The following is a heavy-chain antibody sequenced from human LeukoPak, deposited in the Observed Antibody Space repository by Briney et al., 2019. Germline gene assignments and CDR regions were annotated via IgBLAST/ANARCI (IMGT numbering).Heavy chain of an antibody. V-gene: IGHV1-2*02. D-gene: IGHD6-19*01. J-gene: IGHJ4*02. CDR3: ARGPHSSGWYLDY. Sequence: AAVKVSCKASGYSLTGYYMHCVRQAPGEGLEWMGWINPNSGGTNYAQKFQGRVTMTRDTSISTAYMELSRLRSDDTAVYYCARGPHSSGWYLDYWGQGTLVTVSS. CDR1: GYSLTGYY. CDR2: INPNSGGT.